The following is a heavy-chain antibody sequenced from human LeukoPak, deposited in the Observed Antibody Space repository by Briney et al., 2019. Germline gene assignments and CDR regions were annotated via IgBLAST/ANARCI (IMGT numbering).Heavy chain of an antibody. D-gene: IGHD5-18*01. CDR3: AREGDRLWLDASDI. CDR1: GFIFSTYG. J-gene: IGHJ3*02. V-gene: IGHV3-30*02. CDR2: IQFDGSDE. Sequence: GGSLRLSCAASGFIFSTYGMHWVRQAPGKGLEWVAFIQFDGSDEFYADSVKGRFTISRDNSKNTLYLQMNSLRAEDTAVYYCAREGDRLWLDASDIWGQGTMVTVSS.